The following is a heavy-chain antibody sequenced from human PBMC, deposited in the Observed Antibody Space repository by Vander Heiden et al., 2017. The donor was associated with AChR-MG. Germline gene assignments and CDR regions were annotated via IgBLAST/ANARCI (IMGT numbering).Heavy chain of an antibody. D-gene: IGHD5-12*01. V-gene: IGHV1-69*01. CDR1: CGTFSSYA. CDR3: ARGARDIEDAFDI. CDR2: IIAIFGTA. Sequence: QLVESGSGVKKPGRSVTVSRMSSCGTFSSYAISWVRQAAGQGLGWVVGIIAIFGTANYAQKYQGRVTITADESTSTAYMELSSLGSEDTVVYYCARGARDIEDAFDIWGQGTMVTVSS. J-gene: IGHJ3*02.